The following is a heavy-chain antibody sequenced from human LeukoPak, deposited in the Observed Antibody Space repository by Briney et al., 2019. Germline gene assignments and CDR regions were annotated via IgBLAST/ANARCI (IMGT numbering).Heavy chain of an antibody. Sequence: GGSLRLSCAASGFTFSDYYMSWIRQAPGKGLEWVSYISSSSSYTNYADSVKGRFTISRDNAKNSLYLQMNSLRAEDTAVYYCASPSSEYGDYFDYWGQGTLVTVSS. D-gene: IGHD4-17*01. CDR2: ISSSSSYT. V-gene: IGHV3-11*03. J-gene: IGHJ4*02. CDR3: ASPSSEYGDYFDY. CDR1: GFTFSDYY.